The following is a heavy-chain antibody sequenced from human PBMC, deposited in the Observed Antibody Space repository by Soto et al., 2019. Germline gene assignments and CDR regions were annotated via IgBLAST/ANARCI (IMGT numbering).Heavy chain of an antibody. D-gene: IGHD3-10*01. CDR3: AVAMVREILIFETSGMHV. V-gene: IGHV1-69*01. CDR1: GGSFNNYA. J-gene: IGHJ6*02. Sequence: QVHLVQSGAEVKKPGSSVKVSCKTSGGSFNNYAVSWVRQAPGQGLEWMGGIIPNFDTPNYAQKFQDRVTIIADESTGTVYMELRSLGSNDTAGYYCAVAMVREILIFETSGMHVWAQGTTVIVSS. CDR2: IIPNFDTP.